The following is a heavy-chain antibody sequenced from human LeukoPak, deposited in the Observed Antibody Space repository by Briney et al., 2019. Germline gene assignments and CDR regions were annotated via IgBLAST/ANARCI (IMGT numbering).Heavy chain of an antibody. J-gene: IGHJ4*02. Sequence: ASVKVSCKASGYTFTGYYTHWVRQAPGQGLEWMGWINPNSGGTNYAQKFQGRVTMTRDTSISTAYMELSRLRSDDTAVYYCARGNYDFWSGYPFDYWGQGTLVTVSS. V-gene: IGHV1-2*02. CDR1: GYTFTGYY. CDR3: ARGNYDFWSGYPFDY. CDR2: INPNSGGT. D-gene: IGHD3-3*01.